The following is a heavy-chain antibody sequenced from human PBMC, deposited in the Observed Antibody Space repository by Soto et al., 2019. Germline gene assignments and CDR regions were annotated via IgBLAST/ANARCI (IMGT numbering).Heavy chain of an antibody. CDR1: GGSFSGYY. Sequence: SETLSLTCAVYGGSFSGYYWSWIRQPPGKGLEWIGEINHSGSTNYNPSLKSRVTISVDTSKNQFSLKLSSVTAADTAVYYCARGVTGKVPAAMPYYYYYYYMDVWGKGTTVTVSS. V-gene: IGHV4-34*01. D-gene: IGHD2-2*01. CDR2: INHSGST. J-gene: IGHJ6*03. CDR3: ARGVTGKVPAAMPYYYYYYYMDV.